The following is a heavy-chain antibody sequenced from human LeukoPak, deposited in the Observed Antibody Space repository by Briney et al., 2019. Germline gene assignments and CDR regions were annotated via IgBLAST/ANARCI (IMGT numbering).Heavy chain of an antibody. J-gene: IGHJ4*02. CDR1: GFTFSSYW. Sequence: PGGSLRLSCAASGFTFSSYWMSWVRQAPGKGLEWVANIKQDGSEKYYVDSVKGRFTISRDNAKNSLYLQMNSLRAEDTAVYYCARKAPGMTTVTDYFDYWGQGTLVTVSS. D-gene: IGHD4-17*01. V-gene: IGHV3-7*01. CDR2: IKQDGSEK. CDR3: ARKAPGMTTVTDYFDY.